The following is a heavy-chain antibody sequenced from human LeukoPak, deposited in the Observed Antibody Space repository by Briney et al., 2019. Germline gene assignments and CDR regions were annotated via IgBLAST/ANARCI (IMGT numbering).Heavy chain of an antibody. D-gene: IGHD3-10*01. CDR3: VRDYYGSGTYQGNYYYGMDV. J-gene: IGHJ6*02. CDR2: ISGSGDDT. V-gene: IGHV3-23*01. CDR1: GFTFRQYA. Sequence: GGSLRLSCAASGFTFRQYAMSWVRQAPGKGLEWVSGISGSGDDTYYTDSVKGRFTISRDNSNNTMYLQMSNLRSEDTAVYFCVRDYYGSGTYQGNYYYGMDVWGHGTTVTVSS.